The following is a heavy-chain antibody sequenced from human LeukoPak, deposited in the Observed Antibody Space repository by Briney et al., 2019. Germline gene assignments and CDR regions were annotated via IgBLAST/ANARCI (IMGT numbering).Heavy chain of an antibody. Sequence: GGSLRLSCAASGFIFSSYSMNWVRQAPGKGLEWVGRIKSETAGGTTDYAAPVKGRFTISRDDSINTLYLQMSSLKTEDTAVYYCTSGFTSTWFYPSDYWGQGTLVIVSS. CDR2: IKSETAGGTT. V-gene: IGHV3-15*01. CDR1: GFIFSSYS. D-gene: IGHD6-13*01. J-gene: IGHJ4*02. CDR3: TSGFTSTWFYPSDY.